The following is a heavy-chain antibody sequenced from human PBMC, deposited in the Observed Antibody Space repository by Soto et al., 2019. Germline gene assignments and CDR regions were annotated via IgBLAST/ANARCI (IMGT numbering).Heavy chain of an antibody. CDR3: AIGRMYSGDYHDY. Sequence: GASVKISCKASGYTFSNFGINWVRQAPVKGLEWLGWTTPSNGNANSAQTHQDSLTITTDTSTNTAYLELRSLRSDDMAVYFCAIGRMYSGDYHDYWGQGTLVTVYS. D-gene: IGHD1-26*01. J-gene: IGHJ4*02. CDR1: GYTFSNFG. V-gene: IGHV1-18*03. CDR2: TTPSNGNA.